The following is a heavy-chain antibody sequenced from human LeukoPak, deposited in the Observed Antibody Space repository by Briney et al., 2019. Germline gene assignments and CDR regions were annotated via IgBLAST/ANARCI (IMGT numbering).Heavy chain of an antibody. D-gene: IGHD3-10*01. CDR3: ARVPLGRYYYGSGSYYKSYYGMDV. CDR1: GYTFTSYG. J-gene: IGHJ6*02. Sequence: ASVKVSCKASGYTFTSYGISWVRQAPGQGLEWMGWISAYNGNTNYAQKFQGRVTITADESTSTAYMELSSLRSEDTAVYYCARVPLGRYYYGSGSYYKSYYGMDVWGQGTTVTVSS. CDR2: ISAYNGNT. V-gene: IGHV1-18*01.